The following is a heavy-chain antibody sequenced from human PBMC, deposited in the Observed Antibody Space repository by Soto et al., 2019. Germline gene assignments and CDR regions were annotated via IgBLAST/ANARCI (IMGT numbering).Heavy chain of an antibody. V-gene: IGHV4-4*02. CDR3: ARFVRSCSGTTCYTRADV. D-gene: IGHD2-2*02. CDR1: GGSISSSAW. CDR2: IYSSGST. J-gene: IGHJ6*02. Sequence: LRRTLSLTCAVSGGSISSSAWWNWVRQPPGTGLEWIGLIYSSGSTNYNPSLKSRVTMSVDTSKNQFSLKLRSVIVADTAVYHCARFVRSCSGTTCYTRADVWGQGTTVTVSS.